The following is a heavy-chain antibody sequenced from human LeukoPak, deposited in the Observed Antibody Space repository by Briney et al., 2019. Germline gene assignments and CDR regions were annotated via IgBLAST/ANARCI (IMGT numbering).Heavy chain of an antibody. J-gene: IGHJ4*02. CDR2: IYYSGST. V-gene: IGHV4-59*01. CDR3: ARGHAPRGYSYGTFDY. CDR1: GGPISSYY. Sequence: PSETLSLTCTVSGGPISSYYWSWIRQPPGKGLEWIGYIYYSGSTNYNPSLKSRVTISVDTSKNQFSLKLSPVTAADTAVYYCARGHAPRGYSYGTFDYWGQGTLVTVSS. D-gene: IGHD5-18*01.